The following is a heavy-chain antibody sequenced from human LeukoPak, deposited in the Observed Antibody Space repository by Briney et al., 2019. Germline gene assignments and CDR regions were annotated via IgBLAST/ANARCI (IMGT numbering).Heavy chain of an antibody. Sequence: PGGSLRLSCEASGFTFSSYNMNCVRQAPGKGLEWVTSISSSGSYIYYADSVKGRFTISRDNAKNSVYLQMNSLRVEDTAVYYCARSGSGSFDYWGQGTLVTVSS. J-gene: IGHJ4*02. CDR2: ISSSGSYI. D-gene: IGHD3-10*01. V-gene: IGHV3-21*01. CDR1: GFTFSSYN. CDR3: ARSGSGSFDY.